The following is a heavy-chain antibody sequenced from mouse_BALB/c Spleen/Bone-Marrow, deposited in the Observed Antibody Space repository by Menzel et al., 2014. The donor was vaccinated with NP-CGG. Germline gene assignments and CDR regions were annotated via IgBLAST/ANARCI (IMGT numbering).Heavy chain of an antibody. V-gene: IGHV1-20*02. J-gene: IGHJ1*01. CDR1: GYSFTGYF. CDR3: TRVTTDWYFDV. D-gene: IGHD1-1*01. CDR2: INPYNGDT. Sequence: EVNLVESGPELVKPGASVKISCKASGYSFTGYFMNWVMQSHGKSLEWIGRINPYNGDTFYNQKFKGKATSTVDKSSSTAHMELRSLASEDSAVYYCTRVTTDWYFDVWGAGTTVTVSS.